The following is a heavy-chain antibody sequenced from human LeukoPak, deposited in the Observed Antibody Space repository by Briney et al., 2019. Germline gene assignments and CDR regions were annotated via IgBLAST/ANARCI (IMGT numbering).Heavy chain of an antibody. CDR2: ISSSGSTT. V-gene: IGHV3-48*03. Sequence: GGSLRLSCAASGFTFSSYEMNWVRQAPGKGLEWVSYISSSGSTTYYADSVKGRFTISRDNSKNTLYLQMNSLRAEDTAVYYCAKDTASSWWYFDLWGRGTLVTVSS. CDR3: AKDTASSWWYFDL. D-gene: IGHD5-18*01. CDR1: GFTFSSYE. J-gene: IGHJ2*01.